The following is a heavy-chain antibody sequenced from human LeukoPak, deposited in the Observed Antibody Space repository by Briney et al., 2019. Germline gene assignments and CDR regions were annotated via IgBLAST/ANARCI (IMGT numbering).Heavy chain of an antibody. D-gene: IGHD3-10*01. CDR3: ARDDITMVRGVTNKGFDY. CDR1: GFTFSSYS. Sequence: GGSLRLSCAASGFTFSSYSMLWVRQAPGKGLKWVSYISSSSSTIYYADSVKGRFTISRDNAKNSLYLQMNSLRAEDTAVYYCARDDITMVRGVTNKGFDYWGQGTLVTVSS. V-gene: IGHV3-48*01. CDR2: ISSSSSTI. J-gene: IGHJ4*02.